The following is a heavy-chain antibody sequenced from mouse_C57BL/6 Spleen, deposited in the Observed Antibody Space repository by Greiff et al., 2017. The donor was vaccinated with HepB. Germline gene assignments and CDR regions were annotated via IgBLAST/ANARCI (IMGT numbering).Heavy chain of an antibody. CDR1: GYSFTDYN. CDR3: ARYDYYYGSSYAPAMDY. Sequence: VQLKQSGPELVKPGASVKISCKASGYSFTDYNMNWVKQSNGKSLEWIGVINPNYGTTSYNQKFKGKATLTVDQSSSTAYMQLNSLTSEDSAVYYCARYDYYYGSSYAPAMDYWGQGTSVTVSS. CDR2: INPNYGTT. D-gene: IGHD1-1*01. V-gene: IGHV1-39*01. J-gene: IGHJ4*01.